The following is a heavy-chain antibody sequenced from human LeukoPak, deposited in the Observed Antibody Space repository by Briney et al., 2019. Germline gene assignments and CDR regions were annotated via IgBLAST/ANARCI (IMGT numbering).Heavy chain of an antibody. J-gene: IGHJ6*02. CDR2: ISAYNGNT. CDR1: GYTFTSYG. Sequence: ASAKVSCKASGYTFTSYGISWVRQAPGQGLEWMGWISAYNGNTNYAQKLQGRVTMTTDTSTSTAYMELRSLRSDDTAVYYCARDRVVVPAAANYYYYGMDVWGQGTTVTVSS. V-gene: IGHV1-18*01. D-gene: IGHD2-2*01. CDR3: ARDRVVVPAAANYYYYGMDV.